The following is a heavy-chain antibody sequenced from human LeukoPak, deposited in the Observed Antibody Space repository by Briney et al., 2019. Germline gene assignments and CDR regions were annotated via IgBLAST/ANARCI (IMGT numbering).Heavy chain of an antibody. Sequence: PGGSLRLSCAPSGFTFSSYAMSWVRQAPGKGLEWVSGISGSGGGTYYADSVKGRFTNSRDNSKNTLYLQMNSLRAEDTAVYYCAKDKAAPGYCTSDSCYSDYWGQGTLVTVSS. J-gene: IGHJ4*02. CDR1: GFTFSSYA. D-gene: IGHD2-15*01. V-gene: IGHV3-23*01. CDR2: ISGSGGGT. CDR3: AKDKAAPGYCTSDSCYSDY.